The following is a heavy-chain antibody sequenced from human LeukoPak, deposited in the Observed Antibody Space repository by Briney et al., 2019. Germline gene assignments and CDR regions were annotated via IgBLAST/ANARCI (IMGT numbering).Heavy chain of an antibody. V-gene: IGHV4-59*08. CDR1: GGRISRYY. Sequence: SETLSLTCTVSGGRISRYYWSWIRQPPGKGLEGIGYIYYSGSTNYNPSLKSRVTISVDTSKNQFSLKLSSVTAADTAVYYCARHGPYGSGSYKGGFDYWGQGTLVTVSS. CDR3: ARHGPYGSGSYKGGFDY. D-gene: IGHD3-10*01. J-gene: IGHJ4*02. CDR2: IYYSGST.